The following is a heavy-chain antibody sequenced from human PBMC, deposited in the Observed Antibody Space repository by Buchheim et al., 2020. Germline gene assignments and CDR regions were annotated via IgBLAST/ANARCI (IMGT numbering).Heavy chain of an antibody. J-gene: IGHJ4*02. CDR1: GFTLNSCW. D-gene: IGHD3-22*01. CDR3: VRDSPIHYDGSGGDY. V-gene: IGHV3-7*01. CDR2: ITHDGSET. Sequence: EVQLVESGGGLVQPGGSLRLSCTASGFTLNSCWMSWVRQAPGRGLECVATITHDGSETYYVGSVKGRFTISRDSAKNSLYLQMNSLRAEDTAVYYCVRDSPIHYDGSGGDYWGQGTL.